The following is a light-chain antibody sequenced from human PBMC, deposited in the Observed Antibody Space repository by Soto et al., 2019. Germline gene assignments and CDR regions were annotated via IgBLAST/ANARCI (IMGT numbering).Light chain of an antibody. V-gene: IGKV4-1*01. J-gene: IGKJ4*01. Sequence: DIVMTQSPDSLAVSLGERATINCKSSQSVLYCSNNKNYLAWYQQKPGQPPKLLIYWASTRESGVPDRFSGSGSGTDFTLTISSLQAEDVAVYYCQQYYTNALTFGGGTKVGVK. CDR1: QSVLYCSNNKNY. CDR2: WAS. CDR3: QQYYTNALT.